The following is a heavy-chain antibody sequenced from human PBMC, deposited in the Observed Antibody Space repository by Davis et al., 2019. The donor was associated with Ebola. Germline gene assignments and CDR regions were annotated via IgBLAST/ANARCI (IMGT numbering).Heavy chain of an antibody. V-gene: IGHV3-23*01. CDR3: ARSGLSFGVVKYHYGMDA. CDR1: GFTFSSYA. J-gene: IGHJ6*04. D-gene: IGHD3-3*01. CDR2: ISGSGGTT. Sequence: GESLKISCAASGFTFSSYAMHWVRQAPGKGLEYVSAISGSGGTTYYAGSVKGRFTVSRDNSKKTMYLQMNSLRGEDTAVYYCARSGLSFGVVKYHYGMDAWGKGTTVTVSS.